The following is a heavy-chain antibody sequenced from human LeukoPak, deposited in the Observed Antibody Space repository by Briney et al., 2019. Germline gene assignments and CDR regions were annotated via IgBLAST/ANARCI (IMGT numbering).Heavy chain of an antibody. Sequence: GGSLRLSCAASGFTFSSYGMHWVRQAPGKGLEWVAVIWYDGSNKYYADSVKGRFTISRDNSKNTLYLQMNSLRAEDTAVYYCARDLIREGNWFDPWGQGTLVTVSS. CDR3: ARDLIREGNWFDP. V-gene: IGHV3-33*01. J-gene: IGHJ5*02. CDR1: GFTFSSYG. CDR2: IWYDGSNK. D-gene: IGHD2-8*01.